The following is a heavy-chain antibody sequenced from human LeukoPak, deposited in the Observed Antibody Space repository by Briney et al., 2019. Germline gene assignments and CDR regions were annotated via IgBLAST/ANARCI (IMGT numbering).Heavy chain of an antibody. CDR1: GGSISSSSYY. Sequence: SETLSLTCTVSGGSISSSSYYWGWIRQPPGKGLEWIGSIYYSGSTYYNPSLKSRVTISVDTSKNQFSLKLSSVTAADTAVYYCARHGLAVAGTWVDYWGQGTLVTVSS. V-gene: IGHV4-39*01. CDR3: ARHGLAVAGTWVDY. D-gene: IGHD6-19*01. J-gene: IGHJ4*02. CDR2: IYYSGST.